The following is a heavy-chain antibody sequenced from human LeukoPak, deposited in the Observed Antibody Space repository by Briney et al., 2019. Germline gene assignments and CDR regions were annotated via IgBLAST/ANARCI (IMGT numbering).Heavy chain of an antibody. CDR2: IYASGST. D-gene: IGHD5-18*01. CDR1: GGSISSGSYY. V-gene: IGHV4-61*02. CDR3: ARAEVDTAMAKE. J-gene: IGHJ4*02. Sequence: PSQTLSLTCTVSGGSISSGSYYWSWIRQPAGKGLEWIGRIYASGSTNYNPSLKSRVTISVDTSKNQFSLKLSSVTAADTAVYYCARAEVDTAMAKEWGQGTLVTVSS.